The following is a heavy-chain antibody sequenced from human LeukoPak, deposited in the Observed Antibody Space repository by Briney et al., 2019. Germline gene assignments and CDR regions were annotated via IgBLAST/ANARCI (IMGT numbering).Heavy chain of an antibody. Sequence: SVKVSCKASGGTFSSYAISWVRQAPGQGLEWMGGIIPIFGTANYAQKFQGRVTITADESTSTAYMELSSLRSEDTAVYYCATTRMITFGGVIVTSAFDYWGQGTLVTVSS. CDR2: IIPIFGTA. V-gene: IGHV1-69*13. CDR3: ATTRMITFGGVIVTSAFDY. J-gene: IGHJ4*02. D-gene: IGHD3-16*02. CDR1: GGTFSSYA.